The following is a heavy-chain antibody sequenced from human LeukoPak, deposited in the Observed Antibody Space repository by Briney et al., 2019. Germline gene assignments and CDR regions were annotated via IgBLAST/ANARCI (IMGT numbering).Heavy chain of an antibody. CDR3: ARSIAVAGNDAFDI. Sequence: SETLSLTCTVSGGSINSYYWSWIRQPPGKGLEWIGYIYYNGRTNYNPSLKSRVTISVDTSENQFSLKLTSVTAADTAVYYCARSIAVAGNDAFDIWGRGTMVTVSS. J-gene: IGHJ3*02. D-gene: IGHD6-19*01. CDR1: GGSINSYY. V-gene: IGHV4-59*01. CDR2: IYYNGRT.